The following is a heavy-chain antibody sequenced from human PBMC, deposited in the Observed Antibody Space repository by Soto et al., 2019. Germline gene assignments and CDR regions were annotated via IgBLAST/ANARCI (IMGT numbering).Heavy chain of an antibody. CDR3: ATSYDTGFDP. V-gene: IGHV1-18*01. D-gene: IGHD3-9*01. CDR1: GYKFSTYA. J-gene: IGHJ5*02. Sequence: QLQLTQSGGEARKPGASVRVSCAASGYKFSTYAISWLRQAPGQGREWMGLITPNSGYTNYAQKFQGRLILTTDIPASTAYMELTSLRYDDTAIYYCATSYDTGFDPWGQGTLVSVS. CDR2: ITPNSGYT.